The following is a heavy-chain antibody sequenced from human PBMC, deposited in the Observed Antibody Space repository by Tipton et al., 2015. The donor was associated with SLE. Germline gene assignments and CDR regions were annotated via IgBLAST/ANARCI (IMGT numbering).Heavy chain of an antibody. D-gene: IGHD4-11*01. CDR1: GYSVSSGSY. CDR2: MYNSGNT. CDR3: ATSFIYSDWGAFHI. V-gene: IGHV4-38-2*01. J-gene: IGHJ3*02. Sequence: GLVKPSETLSLTCAVSGYSVSSGSYWGWIRQPPGKGLEWIGSMYNSGNTFYNPSLKSRVTISLDMSKNQFSLKLSSVTAADTAVYYCATSFIYSDWGAFHIWGQGTMVTVSS.